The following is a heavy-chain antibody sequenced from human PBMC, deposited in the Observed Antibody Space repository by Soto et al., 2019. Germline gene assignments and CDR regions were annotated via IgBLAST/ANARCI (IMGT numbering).Heavy chain of an antibody. CDR2: ISAYNGNT. V-gene: IGHV1-18*01. CDR3: ARDSRAGHPFMIPFDP. CDR1: GYTFTSYG. D-gene: IGHD3-16*01. J-gene: IGHJ5*02. Sequence: QVQLVQSGAEVKKPGASVKVSFKASGYTFTSYGISWVRQAPGQGLEWMGWISAYNGNTNYAQKLQGRVTMTTDTSTSTAYMELRSLRSDDTAVYYCARDSRAGHPFMIPFDPWGQGTLVTVSS.